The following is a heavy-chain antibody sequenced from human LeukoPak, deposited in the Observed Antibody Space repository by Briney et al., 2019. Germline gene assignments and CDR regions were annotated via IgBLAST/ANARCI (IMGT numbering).Heavy chain of an antibody. Sequence: SVKVSFKASGGTFSSYAISWVRQAPGQGLEWMGRIIPILGIANYAQKFQGRVTITADKSTSTAYMELSSLRSEDTAVYYCASSGEYGDYGSNWFDSWGQGTLVTVSS. V-gene: IGHV1-69*04. D-gene: IGHD4-17*01. J-gene: IGHJ5*01. CDR1: GGTFSSYA. CDR2: IIPILGIA. CDR3: ASSGEYGDYGSNWFDS.